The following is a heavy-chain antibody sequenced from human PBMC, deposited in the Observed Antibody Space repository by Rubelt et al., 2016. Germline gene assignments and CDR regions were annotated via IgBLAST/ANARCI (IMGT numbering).Heavy chain of an antibody. CDR1: SSYA. Sequence: SSYAMHWVRQAPGKGLEWVAVISYDGSNNYYADSGKGRFTISRDTSKNTLYLQMNSLRASDTAVYYCARDKVQSNWIDPWGQGTLVT. J-gene: IGHJ5*02. CDR3: ARDKVQSNWIDP. V-gene: IGHV3-30*04. D-gene: IGHD6-19*01. CDR2: ISYDGSNN.